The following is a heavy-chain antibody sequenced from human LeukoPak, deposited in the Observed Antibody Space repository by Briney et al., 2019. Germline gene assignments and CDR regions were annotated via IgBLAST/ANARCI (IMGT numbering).Heavy chain of an antibody. CDR1: GDSISGYF. CDR2: MHADGDS. Sequence: SETLSLTCTVSGDSISGYFWIWIRQPAGKGLEWIGRMHADGDSNYNPSLKSRITLSFDTPENQFSLTLTSVTAADTAVYFCARAPSGCGGTCAFDSWGQGTLVTVSS. V-gene: IGHV4-4*07. J-gene: IGHJ4*02. CDR3: ARAPSGCGGTCAFDS. D-gene: IGHD2-15*01.